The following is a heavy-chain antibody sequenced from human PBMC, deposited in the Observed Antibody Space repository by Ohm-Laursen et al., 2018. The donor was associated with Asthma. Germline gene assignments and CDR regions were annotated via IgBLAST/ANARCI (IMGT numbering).Heavy chain of an antibody. CDR3: AVSIYAYGEGAY. V-gene: IGHV3-53*01. D-gene: IGHD3-10*01. J-gene: IGHJ4*02. CDR1: GFIVSTKF. CDR2: IFGSTGT. Sequence: GSLRLSCAASGFIVSTKFMIWVRQAPGKGLDWVSVIFGSTGTNYADSVKGRFTISRDNSKNTIYLQMNSLRAEDTAVYYCAVSIYAYGEGAYWGQGTLVTVSS.